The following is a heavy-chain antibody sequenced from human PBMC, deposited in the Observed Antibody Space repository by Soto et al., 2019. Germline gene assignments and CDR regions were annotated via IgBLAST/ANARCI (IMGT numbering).Heavy chain of an antibody. J-gene: IGHJ6*02. D-gene: IGHD3-3*01. V-gene: IGHV1-2*02. CDR2: INPNSGGT. CDR1: GYTFTGCY. Sequence: ASVKVSCKASGYTFTGCYMHLVRQAPGQGLEWMGWINPNSGGTNYAQKFQGRVTMTRDTSISTAYMELSRLRSDDTAVYYCARDNYDFWSGYRQNYGMDVWGQGTTVTAP. CDR3: ARDNYDFWSGYRQNYGMDV.